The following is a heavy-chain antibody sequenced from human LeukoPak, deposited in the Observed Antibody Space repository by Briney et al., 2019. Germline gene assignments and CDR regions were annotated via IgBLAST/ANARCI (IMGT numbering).Heavy chain of an antibody. Sequence: KASETLSLTCTVPGGSISSYYWSWIRQPPGKGLEWIGYIYYSGSTNYNPSLKSRVTISVDTSKNQFSLKLSSVTAADTAVYYCARGLAFDYWGQGTLVTVSS. CDR1: GGSISSYY. V-gene: IGHV4-59*01. CDR3: ARGLAFDY. J-gene: IGHJ4*02. CDR2: IYYSGST.